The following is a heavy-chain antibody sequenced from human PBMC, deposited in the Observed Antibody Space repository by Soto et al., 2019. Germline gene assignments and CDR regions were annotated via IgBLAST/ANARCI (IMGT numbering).Heavy chain of an antibody. V-gene: IGHV3-74*01. CDR3: ARSVRSGSFPYYYYAMDV. CDR1: GFTSSNYW. D-gene: IGHD3-10*01. Sequence: EVQLVESGGGLVQPGGSLRLSCAASGFTSSNYWMHWVRQAPGKGLVWVSRIKSDGSSTSYADSVKGRFTISRDNAKNTLDLQMHGLRAEDMAVYYCARSVRSGSFPYYYYAMDVWDQGTTVTVSS. J-gene: IGHJ6*02. CDR2: IKSDGSST.